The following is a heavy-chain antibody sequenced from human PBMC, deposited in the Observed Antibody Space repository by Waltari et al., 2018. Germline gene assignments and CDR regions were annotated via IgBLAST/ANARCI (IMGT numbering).Heavy chain of an antibody. D-gene: IGHD4-17*01. CDR2: IIPIFGTA. CDR3: ARAAWTTVTPLYYYYYGMDV. Sequence: QVQLVQSGAEVKKPGSSVKVSCKASGGTFSSYAISWVRQAPGQGLEWMGGIIPIFGTANYAQKFQGRVTITADESTSTAYMELSSLRSEDTAVYYCARAAWTTVTPLYYYYYGMDVWGQGTTVTVSS. J-gene: IGHJ6*02. V-gene: IGHV1-69*13. CDR1: GGTFSSYA.